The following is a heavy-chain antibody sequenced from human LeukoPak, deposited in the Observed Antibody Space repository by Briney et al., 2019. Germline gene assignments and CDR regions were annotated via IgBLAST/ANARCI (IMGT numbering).Heavy chain of an antibody. CDR1: GFTVSSNY. V-gene: IGHV3-53*01. CDR2: IYSGGST. D-gene: IGHD5-12*01. J-gene: IGHJ4*02. Sequence: GGSLRLSCAASGFTVSSNYMSWVRQAPGKGLEWVSVIYSGGSTYYADSVKGRFTISRDNAKNSLYLHMSSLRAEDTAVYYCARGPPDSGYDWYFDYWGQGTLVTVSS. CDR3: ARGPPDSGYDWYFDY.